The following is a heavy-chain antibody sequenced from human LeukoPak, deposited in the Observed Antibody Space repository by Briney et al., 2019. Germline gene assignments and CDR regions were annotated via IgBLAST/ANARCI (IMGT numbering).Heavy chain of an antibody. CDR3: VRGYCSGGSCYARAFDT. CDR1: GFTFSGYW. V-gene: IGHV3-74*01. Sequence: GGSLRLSCAASGFTFSGYWMHWVRQAPEKGLVWVSRINSDGRSTSYADSVKGRFTISRDNAKNSLYLQMNSLRAEDTAVYYCVRGYCSGGSCYARAFDTWGQGTMVTVSS. D-gene: IGHD2-15*01. J-gene: IGHJ3*02. CDR2: INSDGRST.